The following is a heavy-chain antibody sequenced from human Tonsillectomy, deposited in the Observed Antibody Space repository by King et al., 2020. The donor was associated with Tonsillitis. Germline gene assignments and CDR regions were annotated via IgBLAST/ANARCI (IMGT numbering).Heavy chain of an antibody. CDR2: INPSGTST. CDR1: GYSFTSYS. CDR3: ARGGVGATLYYFDY. J-gene: IGHJ4*02. D-gene: IGHD1-26*01. V-gene: IGHV1-46*01. Sequence: QLVQSGAEVKKPGASVKVSCKASGYSFTSYSMHWVRQAPGQGLEWMGVINPSGTSTTYAQKFQGRVTMTRDTSTSTVYMELSSLRSEDTTVYYCARGGVGATLYYFDYWGQGTLVTVSS.